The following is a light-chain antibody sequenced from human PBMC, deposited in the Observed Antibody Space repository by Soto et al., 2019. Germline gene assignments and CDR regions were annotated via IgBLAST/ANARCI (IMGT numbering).Light chain of an antibody. CDR3: QQTYTTPYT. V-gene: IGKV1-39*01. CDR1: QNIIKY. J-gene: IGKJ2*01. Sequence: DIQMTQSPSSLSASVGDRVTITCRTSQNIIKYLNWYQQKPGKAPKFLIYGASTLQTGVPSRFSGGGSGTDFTLTISSLQPEDFATYYCQQTYTTPYTFGQGTKLDLK. CDR2: GAS.